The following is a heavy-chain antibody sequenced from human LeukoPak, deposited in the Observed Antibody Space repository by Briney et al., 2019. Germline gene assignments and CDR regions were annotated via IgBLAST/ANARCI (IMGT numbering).Heavy chain of an antibody. V-gene: IGHV3-23*01. CDR1: GFTLSSYA. CDR3: AKKVGGGSYYYGMDV. Sequence: PGASLRLSCAASGFTLSSYAMSWVRQAPGKGLEWVSAISGSGGSTYYADSVKGRFTISRDNSKNTLYLQMNNLRAEDTAVYYCAKKVGGGSYYYGMDVGGQGPRVTVSS. J-gene: IGHJ6*02. CDR2: ISGSGGST. D-gene: IGHD2-2*01.